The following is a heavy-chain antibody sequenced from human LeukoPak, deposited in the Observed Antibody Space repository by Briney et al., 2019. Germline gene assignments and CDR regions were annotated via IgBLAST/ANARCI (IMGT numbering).Heavy chain of an antibody. D-gene: IGHD2-21*02. CDR3: ARQDCGGDCYPHDY. Sequence: PSETLSLTCTVSGGSIGSYYWSWIRQPPGKGLEWIGYVYYSGSTNYNPSLKSRLIISVDTSKNQFSLKLTSVTAADTAVYYCARQDCGGDCYPHDYWGQGVLVTVSS. CDR2: VYYSGST. J-gene: IGHJ4*02. CDR1: GGSIGSYY. V-gene: IGHV4-59*01.